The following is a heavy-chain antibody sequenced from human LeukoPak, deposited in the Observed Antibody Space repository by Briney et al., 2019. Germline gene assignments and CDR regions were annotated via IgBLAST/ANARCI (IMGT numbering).Heavy chain of an antibody. J-gene: IGHJ4*02. CDR3: ARDTRTFDY. CDR1: GFTFSSYR. V-gene: IGHV3-7*01. CDR2: IKQDGSEK. D-gene: IGHD1-26*01. Sequence: GGSLRLSCAASGFTFSSYRMNWVRQAPGKGLEWVANIKQDGSEKYYVDSVKGRFTISRDNAKNSLFLQMNSLRAEDTAVYYCARDTRTFDYWGQGTLVTVSS.